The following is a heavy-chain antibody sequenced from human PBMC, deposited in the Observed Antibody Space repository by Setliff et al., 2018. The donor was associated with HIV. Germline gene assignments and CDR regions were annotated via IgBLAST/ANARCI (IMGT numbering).Heavy chain of an antibody. D-gene: IGHD3-3*01. CDR2: IWPDDSDT. Sequence: GESLKIYCKASGYSFTNYWVGWVRQMPGNGLEWVGLIWPDDSDTIYSPSFQGQVTLSADKSITTVYLQWNSLKAPDTAIYYCARLSKFYDFWTPNYWGQGTLVTVS. CDR3: ARLSKFYDFWTPNY. V-gene: IGHV5-51*01. J-gene: IGHJ4*02. CDR1: GYSFTNYW.